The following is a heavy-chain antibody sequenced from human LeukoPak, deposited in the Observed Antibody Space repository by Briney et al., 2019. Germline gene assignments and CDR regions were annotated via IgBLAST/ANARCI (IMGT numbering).Heavy chain of an antibody. J-gene: IGHJ6*02. CDR1: GGSISSYY. CDR2: IYTSGST. CDR3: ARVRDYPPYYYYGMDV. Sequence: SETLSLTCTVSGGSISSYYWSWIRQPAGKGLEWIGRIYTSGSTNYNPSLKSRVTMSVDTSKNQFSLKLSSVTAADTAVYYCARVRDYPPYYYYGMDVWGQGTTVTVSS. V-gene: IGHV4-4*07. D-gene: IGHD4-11*01.